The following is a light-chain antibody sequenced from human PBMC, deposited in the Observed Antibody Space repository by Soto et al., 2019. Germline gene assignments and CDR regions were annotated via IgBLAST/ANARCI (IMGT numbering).Light chain of an antibody. J-gene: IGKJ5*01. CDR3: QQANSFPIT. CDR2: AAS. CDR1: QGINGW. Sequence: DIQMTQSQSSVSASVGDRVTITCGASQGINGWLAWYQQKPGKAPKLLIYAASSLQSGVPSRFSGSGFGTDFTLTIRSLQPEDFATYYCQQANSFPITFGQGTRLEIK. V-gene: IGKV1D-12*01.